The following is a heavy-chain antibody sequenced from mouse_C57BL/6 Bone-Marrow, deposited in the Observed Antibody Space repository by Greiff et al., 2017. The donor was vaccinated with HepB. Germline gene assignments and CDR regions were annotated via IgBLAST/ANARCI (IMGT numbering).Heavy chain of an antibody. V-gene: IGHV1-19*01. CDR2: INPYNGGT. D-gene: IGHD2-4*01. J-gene: IGHJ2*01. Sequence: EVQLQESGPVLVKPGASVKMSCKASGYTFTDYYMNWVKQSHGKSLEWIGVINPYNGGTSYNQKFKGKATLTVDKSSSTAYMELNSLTSEDSAVYHCARWGDYDVFDYWGQGTTLTVSS. CDR3: ARWGDYDVFDY. CDR1: GYTFTDYY.